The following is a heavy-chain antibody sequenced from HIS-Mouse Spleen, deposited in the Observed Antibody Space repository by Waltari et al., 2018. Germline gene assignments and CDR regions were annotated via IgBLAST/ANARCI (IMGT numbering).Heavy chain of an antibody. CDR2: INQSGST. CDR1: GWSFSGYY. V-gene: IGHV4-34*01. J-gene: IGHJ4*02. Sequence: QVQLQQWGAGLLKPSETLSLTCAVYGWSFSGYYWSWIRQPPGKGLEWIGEINQSGSTNYNPSLKSRVTISVDTSKNQFSLKLSSVTAADTAVYYCARALIAAFDYWGQGTLVTVSS. CDR3: ARALIAAFDY. D-gene: IGHD6-13*01.